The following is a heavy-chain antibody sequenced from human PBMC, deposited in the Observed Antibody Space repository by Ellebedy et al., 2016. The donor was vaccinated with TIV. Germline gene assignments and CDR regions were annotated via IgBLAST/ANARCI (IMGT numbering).Heavy chain of an antibody. D-gene: IGHD1-26*01. CDR1: GFSFSSYW. CDR3: ARAGEKWELNY. CDR2: INEDGTKK. V-gene: IGHV3-7*01. J-gene: IGHJ4*02. Sequence: GESLKISCVGSGFSFSSYWMSWVRQAPGKGLEWVANINEDGTKKHYLDSVKGRFTISRDSAGNSLYLQMNSLRLDDTAVYYCARAGEKWELNYWGQGALVTVSS.